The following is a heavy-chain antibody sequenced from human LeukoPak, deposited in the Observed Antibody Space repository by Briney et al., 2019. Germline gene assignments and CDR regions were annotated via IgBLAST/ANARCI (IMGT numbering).Heavy chain of an antibody. Sequence: SVKVSCKASGGTFSSYAISWVRQAPGQGLEWMGGIIPIFGTANYAHKFQGRVTITTDESTSTAYMELSSLRSEDTAVYYCAIHKNHGAPYYYYMDVWGKGTTVTVSS. CDR1: GGTFSSYA. CDR3: AIHKNHGAPYYYYMDV. D-gene: IGHD1-14*01. V-gene: IGHV1-69*05. CDR2: IIPIFGTA. J-gene: IGHJ6*03.